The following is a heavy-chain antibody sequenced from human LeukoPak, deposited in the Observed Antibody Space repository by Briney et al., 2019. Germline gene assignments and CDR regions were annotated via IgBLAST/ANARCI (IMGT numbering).Heavy chain of an antibody. CDR2: ISSSSSTI. CDR3: ARDRHKYNYDSGGYPPY. J-gene: IGHJ4*02. V-gene: IGHV3-48*01. Sequence: GGSLRLSCSASGFTFSNYGMGWVRQAPGKGLEWVSYISSSSSTIYYADSVKGRFTISRDNAKNSLYLQMNTLRAEDTAVYYCARDRHKYNYDSGGYPPYWGQGTLVTVSS. CDR1: GFTFSNYG. D-gene: IGHD3-22*01.